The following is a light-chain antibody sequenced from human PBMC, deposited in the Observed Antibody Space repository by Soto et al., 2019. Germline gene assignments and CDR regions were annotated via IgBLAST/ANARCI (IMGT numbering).Light chain of an antibody. CDR1: STDVGGYNF. CDR3: SSYGGSNNVV. CDR2: EVS. J-gene: IGLJ2*01. Sequence: QSALTQPPSASGSPGQSVTISCTGTSTDVGGYNFVSWYQQHPGKAPKLMISEVSKRPSGVPDRFSGSKSGNTASLTVSGLQAEDEADYYCSSYGGSNNVVFGTGTKLT. V-gene: IGLV2-8*01.